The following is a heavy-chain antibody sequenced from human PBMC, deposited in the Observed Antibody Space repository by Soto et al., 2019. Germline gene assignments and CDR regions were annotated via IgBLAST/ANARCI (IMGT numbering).Heavy chain of an antibody. D-gene: IGHD2-15*01. CDR3: ARTETHIVVVVAATDYYYGMDV. Sequence: GASVKVSCKASGYTFTSYGISWVRQAPGQGFEWMGWISAYNGNTNYAQKLQGRVTMTTDTSTSTAYMELRSLRSDDTAVYYCARTETHIVVVVAATDYYYGMDVWGQGTTVTVSS. CDR2: ISAYNGNT. J-gene: IGHJ6*02. CDR1: GYTFTSYG. V-gene: IGHV1-18*01.